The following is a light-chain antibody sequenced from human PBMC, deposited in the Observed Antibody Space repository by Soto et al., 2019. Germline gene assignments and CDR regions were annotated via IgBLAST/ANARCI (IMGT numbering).Light chain of an antibody. CDR1: SSDVGSFNY. CDR2: DVT. J-gene: IGLJ3*02. Sequence: QSVLTQPASVSGSPGQSITISCTGTSSDVGSFNYVSWYQQHPGKAPKFLIFDVTNRPSGVSNRFSGSKSGNTASLTISGLQPEDEADYFCSSYTTTGPLGVFGGGTKVTVL. V-gene: IGLV2-14*03. CDR3: SSYTTTGPLGV.